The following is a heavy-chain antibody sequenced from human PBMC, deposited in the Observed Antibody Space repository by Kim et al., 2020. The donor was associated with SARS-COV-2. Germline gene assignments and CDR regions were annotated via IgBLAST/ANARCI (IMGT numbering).Heavy chain of an antibody. CDR1: GGSFSGFS. V-gene: IGHV4-34*01. CDR2: IKDDGST. CDR3: ARGAPGY. Sequence: SETLSLTCAVYGGSFSGFSWTWIRQSPGRGLEWLGQIKDDGSTNYNPSLKSRVTISVDTSKNQISLTLSSVTAADTGVYYCARGAPGYWGQGTLVTVS. J-gene: IGHJ4*02.